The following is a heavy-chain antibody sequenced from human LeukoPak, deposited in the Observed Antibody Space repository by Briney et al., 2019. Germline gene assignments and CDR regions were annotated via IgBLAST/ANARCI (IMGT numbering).Heavy chain of an antibody. D-gene: IGHD4-17*01. CDR2: IYYSGST. CDR1: GGSISSSSYY. CDR3: ARDNGLYGDYYYYYGMDV. Sequence: SETLSLTCTVSGGSISSSSYYWGWIRQPPGKGLEWIGSIYYSGSTYYNPSLKSRVTISVDTSKNQFSLKLSSVTAADTAVYYCARDNGLYGDYYYYYGMDVWGQGTTVTVSS. V-gene: IGHV4-39*02. J-gene: IGHJ6*02.